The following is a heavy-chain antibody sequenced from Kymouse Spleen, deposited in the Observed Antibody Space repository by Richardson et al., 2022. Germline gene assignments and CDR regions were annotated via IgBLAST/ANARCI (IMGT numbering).Heavy chain of an antibody. J-gene: IGHJ6*02. V-gene: IGHV4-34*01. CDR1: GGSFSGYY. D-gene: IGHD1-7*01. CDR2: INHSGST. Sequence: QVQLQQWGAGLLKPSETLSLTCAVYGGSFSGYYWSWIRQPPGKGLEWIGEINHSGSTNYNPSLKSRVTISVDTSKNQFSLKLSSVTAADTAVYYCARALELYYYYGMDVWGQGTTVTVSS. CDR3: ARALELYYYYGMDV.